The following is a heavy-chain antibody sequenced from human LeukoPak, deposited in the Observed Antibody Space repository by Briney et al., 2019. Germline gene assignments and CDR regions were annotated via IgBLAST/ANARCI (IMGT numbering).Heavy chain of an antibody. CDR1: GFTFSSYA. CDR2: ISGSGGST. D-gene: IGHD2-8*02. V-gene: IGHV3-23*01. CDR3: AKELWSWSFDY. Sequence: GGSLRLSCAASGFTFSSYAMTWVRQAPGKGLEWVSAISGSGGSTYYADSVKGRFTISRDNSKNTLYLQMNSLRGEDTAAYYCAKELWSWSFDYWGQGTLVTVSS. J-gene: IGHJ4*02.